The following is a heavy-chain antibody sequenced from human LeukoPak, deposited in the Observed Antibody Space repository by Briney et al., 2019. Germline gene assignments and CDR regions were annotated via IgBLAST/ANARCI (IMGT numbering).Heavy chain of an antibody. V-gene: IGHV1-2*02. CDR2: INPNSGGT. CDR1: GYTFTGYY. Sequence: ASVKVSCKASGYTFTGYYMHWVRQAPGQGLEWMGWINPNSGGTNYAQKFQGRVTMTRDTSISTAYMELSRLRSDDTAVYYCAITHCSSTSCYTGYFQHWGQGTLVTVSS. CDR3: AITHCSSTSCYTGYFQH. D-gene: IGHD2-2*02. J-gene: IGHJ1*01.